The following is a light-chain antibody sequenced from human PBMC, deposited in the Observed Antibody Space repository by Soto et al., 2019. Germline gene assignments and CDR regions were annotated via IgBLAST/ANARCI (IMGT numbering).Light chain of an antibody. CDR3: QRYCGGPPYT. CDR2: WAS. CDR1: QSLLYSSNNKNY. V-gene: IGKV4-1*01. J-gene: IGKJ2*01. Sequence: DIVMTQSPDSLAVSLGERATINCKSSQSLLYSSNNKNYLAWYQQKPGQPPKLLIYWASTRESGVPDRFSGSGSGTDFTLTISSLQAEDVAVYYCQRYCGGPPYTFGQGKKLEIK.